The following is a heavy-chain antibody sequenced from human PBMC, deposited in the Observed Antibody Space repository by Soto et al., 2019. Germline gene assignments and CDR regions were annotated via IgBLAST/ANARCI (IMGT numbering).Heavy chain of an antibody. CDR3: GRSPGFLSDQ. J-gene: IGHJ4*02. CDR1: GNNW. CDR2: IKQDGSET. V-gene: IGHV3-7*01. D-gene: IGHD3-3*01. Sequence: GGSLRLSCAASGNNWINCVRQAPGKGLEWVANIKQDGSETHYVDAVKGRFTISRDNAKNSVYLQMNSLRVQDTAVYYCGRSPGFLSDQWGQGTLVTVSS.